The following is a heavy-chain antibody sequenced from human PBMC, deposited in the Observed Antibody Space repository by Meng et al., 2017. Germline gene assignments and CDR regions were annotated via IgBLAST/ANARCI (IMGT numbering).Heavy chain of an antibody. CDR2: IWYDGSNK. D-gene: IGHD4-23*01. Sequence: LVESGGCVGQPGRSLRLSWASSGFTFSSYGRHWCRQAPGKGLEWVAVIWYDGSNKYYADSVKGRFTISRDNSKNTLYLQMNSLRAEDTAVYYCARDWGTVVTPTYFDYWGQGTLVTVFS. CDR1: GFTFSSYG. CDR3: ARDWGTVVTPTYFDY. V-gene: IGHV3-33*01. J-gene: IGHJ4*02.